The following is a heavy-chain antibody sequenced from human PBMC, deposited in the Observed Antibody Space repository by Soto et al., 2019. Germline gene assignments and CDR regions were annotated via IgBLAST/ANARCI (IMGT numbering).Heavy chain of an antibody. CDR1: AFTFSNYG. V-gene: IGHV3-33*01. CDR3: ARDRQYCSGGSCYTMIDY. J-gene: IGHJ4*02. CDR2: IWSEGTNK. D-gene: IGHD2-15*01. Sequence: QVQLVESGGGVVQPGRSLRLSCAASAFTFSNYGMHWVRQAPGKGLEWVAVIWSEGTNKYYADSVKGRFTISRDNSKNTLDLQMNSLRAEDTAVYYCARDRQYCSGGSCYTMIDYWGQGTLVTVSS.